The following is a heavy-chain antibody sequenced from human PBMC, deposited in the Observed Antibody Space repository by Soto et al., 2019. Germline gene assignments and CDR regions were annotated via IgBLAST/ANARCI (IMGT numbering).Heavy chain of an antibody. CDR3: ASDSNGVDLGY. CDR1: EFTFRDYY. J-gene: IGHJ4*02. D-gene: IGHD4-17*01. V-gene: IGHV3-11*01. Sequence: QVQLVESGGGLVKPGGSLRLSCVASEFTFRDYYMSWVRQAPGKGLEWVSYISGSSSIIYYADSVKGRFTISRDNAKNSLYLQMNSLRAEDTAVYYCASDSNGVDLGYWGQGTLVTVSS. CDR2: ISGSSSII.